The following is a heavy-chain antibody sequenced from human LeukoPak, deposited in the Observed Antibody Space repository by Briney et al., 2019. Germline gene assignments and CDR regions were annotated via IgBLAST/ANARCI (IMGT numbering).Heavy chain of an antibody. CDR2: IYYSGST. CDR3: ARHSSGIYYPYYFDY. J-gene: IGHJ4*02. V-gene: IGHV4-39*01. D-gene: IGHD3-10*01. CDR1: GGSISSSSYY. Sequence: SETLSLTCTVSGGSISSSSYYWGWIRQPPGKGLEWIGSIYYSGSTYYNPSLKSRVTISVDTSKNQFSLKLSSVTAADTAVYYCARHSSGIYYPYYFDYWGQGTLVTVSS.